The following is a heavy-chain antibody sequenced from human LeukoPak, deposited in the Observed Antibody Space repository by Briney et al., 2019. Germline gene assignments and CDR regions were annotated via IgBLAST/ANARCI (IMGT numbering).Heavy chain of an antibody. V-gene: IGHV3-64*01. CDR2: ISSNGGST. CDR3: AKDLALIVLMVYATGPEY. J-gene: IGHJ4*02. D-gene: IGHD2-8*01. CDR1: GFTSSSYA. Sequence: GGSLRLSCAASGFTSSSYAMHWVRQAPGKGLEYVSAISSNGGSTYYANSVKGRFTISRDDSKNTLYLQMGSLRAEDMAVYYCAKDLALIVLMVYATGPEYWGQGTLVTVSS.